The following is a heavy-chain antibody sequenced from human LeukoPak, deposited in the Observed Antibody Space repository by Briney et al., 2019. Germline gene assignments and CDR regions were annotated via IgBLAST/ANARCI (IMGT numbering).Heavy chain of an antibody. CDR3: ARDGTGRSPYESPFDP. Sequence: ASVKVSCKASGYTFTNYGIMWVRQAPGQGFEYMGWISTYSGDTVYGQKVQGRVTMTTDTSRSTAYMELRSLTSDDTAVYYCARDGTGRSPYESPFDPWGQGTLVTVSS. J-gene: IGHJ5*02. CDR2: ISTYSGDT. V-gene: IGHV1-18*01. D-gene: IGHD2-8*02. CDR1: GYTFTNYG.